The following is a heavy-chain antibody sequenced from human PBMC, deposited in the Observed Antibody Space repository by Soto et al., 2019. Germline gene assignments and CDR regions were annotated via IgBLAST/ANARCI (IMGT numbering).Heavy chain of an antibody. V-gene: IGHV4-4*07. CDR3: ARDSPGREGMDV. J-gene: IGHJ6*02. Sequence: AETLSLTCTVSGGAIISYYWIWIRQPAGKGLEWIGRIYTSGSTNYNPSPKSRVTMSVDTSKNQFSLKLSSVTAADTAVYYCARDSPGREGMDVWGQGTTVTVSS. CDR2: IYTSGST. CDR1: GGAIISYY.